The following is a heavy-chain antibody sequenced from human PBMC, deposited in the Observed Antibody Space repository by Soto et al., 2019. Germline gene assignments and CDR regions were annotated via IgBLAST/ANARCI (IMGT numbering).Heavy chain of an antibody. CDR1: GGSISSGGYY. J-gene: IGHJ4*02. CDR3: ARRGEGCSGSYSAY. D-gene: IGHD3-10*02. Sequence: QVQLQESGPGLVKPSQTLSLTCTVSGGSISSGGYYWSWIRQHPGKGLEWIGYIYYSGSTYYNPYIKSRVTISVDTSKNQFTLKLSAVTAAETAVYYCARRGEGCSGSYSAYRGQGTLVTVSS. V-gene: IGHV4-31*03. CDR2: IYYSGST.